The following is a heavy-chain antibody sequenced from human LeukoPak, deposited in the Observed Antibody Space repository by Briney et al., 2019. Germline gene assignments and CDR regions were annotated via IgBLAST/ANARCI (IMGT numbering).Heavy chain of an antibody. CDR2: IDYYGST. CDR1: GGSISSGDYY. CDR3: ASGDSSAWLIDY. Sequence: SETLSLTCTVSGGSISSGDYYWSWIRPPPGQGLEWIGYIDYYGSTYYNPSLKSRVTISVDTSKNQFSLKLSSVTAADTAVYYCASGDSSAWLIDYWGQGTLVTVSS. D-gene: IGHD6-19*01. J-gene: IGHJ4*02. V-gene: IGHV4-30-4*01.